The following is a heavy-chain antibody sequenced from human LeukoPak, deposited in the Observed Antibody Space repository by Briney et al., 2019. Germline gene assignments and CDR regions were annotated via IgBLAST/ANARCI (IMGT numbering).Heavy chain of an antibody. CDR2: IRKDGSET. CDR1: GFTFSTSW. V-gene: IGHV3-7*03. J-gene: IGHJ4*02. D-gene: IGHD5-12*01. CDR3: ARGRYSGTTYYFDY. Sequence: GGSLRLSCAASGFTFSTSWMSWVRQVPGKGLEWVANIRKDGSETYYVDSVKGRFTISRDNAKISLYLQMNSLRAEDTAMYYCARGRYSGTTYYFDYWGLGTLVTVSS.